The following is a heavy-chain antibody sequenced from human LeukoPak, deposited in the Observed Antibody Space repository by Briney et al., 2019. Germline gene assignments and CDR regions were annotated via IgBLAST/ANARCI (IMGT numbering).Heavy chain of an antibody. J-gene: IGHJ6*03. D-gene: IGHD3-3*01. CDR1: GYTFTNYA. V-gene: IGHV7-4-1*02. CDR2: INTNTGNP. CDR3: ARGERIFGVVGDMDV. Sequence: ASVKVSCKASGYTFTNYAMNWVRQAPGQGLEWMGWINTNTGNPTYAQGFTGRFVFSLDTSVSTAYLQISSLKAEDTAVYYCARGERIFGVVGDMDVWGKGTTVTVCS.